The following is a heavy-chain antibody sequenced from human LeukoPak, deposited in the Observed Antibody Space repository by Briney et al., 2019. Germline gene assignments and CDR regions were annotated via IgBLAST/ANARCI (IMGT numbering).Heavy chain of an antibody. CDR1: GFIFSSYW. J-gene: IGHJ5*02. V-gene: IGHV3-74*01. Sequence: PGGSLRLSCAASGFIFSSYWMHWVRHAPGKGLAWVSRINTDGSSTSYADSVKGRFTISRDNAKNTLYLQMNSLKTEDTAVYYCTTDSPLYSGNYYEVPWGQGTLVTVSS. CDR3: TTDSPLYSGNYYEVP. D-gene: IGHD1-26*01. CDR2: INTDGSST.